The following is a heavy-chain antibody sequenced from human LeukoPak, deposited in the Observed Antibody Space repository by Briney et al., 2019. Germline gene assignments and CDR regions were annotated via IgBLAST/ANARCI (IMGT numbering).Heavy chain of an antibody. CDR3: ARVGWFEQALDY. CDR2: IIPIFGTA. V-gene: IGHV1-69*05. Sequence: GASVKVSCKASGGTFSSYAISWVRQAPGQGLEWMGRIIPIFGTANYAQKFQGRVTITTDESTSTAYMELSSLRSEDTAVYYCARVGWFEQALDYWGQGTLVTVSS. D-gene: IGHD3-10*01. J-gene: IGHJ4*02. CDR1: GGTFSSYA.